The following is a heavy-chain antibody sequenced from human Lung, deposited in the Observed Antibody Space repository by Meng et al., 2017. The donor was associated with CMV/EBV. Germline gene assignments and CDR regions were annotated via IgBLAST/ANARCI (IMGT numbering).Heavy chain of an antibody. CDR3: ARDVSPRSSAYFAIYYFYALDV. J-gene: IGHJ6*04. CDR1: GFTFSSYS. CDR2: ISSSGTYI. V-gene: IGHV3-21*01. D-gene: IGHD2-21*01. Sequence: GESXKISCAASGFTFSSYSMNWVRQAPGKGLEWVSSISSSGTYIYYADSVKGRFTISRDNAQNSLYLQMNSLRAEDTAVYYCARDVSPRSSAYFAIYYFYALDVXRGGXTVTVSS.